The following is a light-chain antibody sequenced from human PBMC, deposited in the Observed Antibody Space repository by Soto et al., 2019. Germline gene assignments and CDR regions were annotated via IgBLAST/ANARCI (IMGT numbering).Light chain of an antibody. CDR1: QSVSSSY. Sequence: EIVLTQSPGTLSLSPGERATLSCRASQSVSSSYLAWYQQKPGQAPRLLIYGASSRATGIPDRISGSGSGTDFTLTISRLEPEDFAGYYCQQYGSSPAFGGGTKVEIK. CDR3: QQYGSSPA. CDR2: GAS. V-gene: IGKV3-20*01. J-gene: IGKJ4*01.